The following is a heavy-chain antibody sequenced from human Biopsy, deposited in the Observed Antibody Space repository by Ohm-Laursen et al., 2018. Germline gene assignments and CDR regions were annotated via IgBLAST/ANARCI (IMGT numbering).Heavy chain of an antibody. V-gene: IGHV1-69*10. CDR2: IIPILRTT. J-gene: IGHJ4*02. CDR3: AREAIGYQLPCDD. Sequence: TVKVSCKLSIGTLDSYGGTWGRQDPGQGLEWMGGIIPILRTTTYAPKFQGRVPFTEDKSSSTAYLELSSLTSEDTAMFYRAREAIGYQLPCDDWGQGTLVTVSS. CDR1: IGTLDSYG. D-gene: IGHD2-15*01.